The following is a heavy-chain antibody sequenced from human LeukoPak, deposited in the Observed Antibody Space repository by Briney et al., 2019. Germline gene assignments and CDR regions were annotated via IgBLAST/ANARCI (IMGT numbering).Heavy chain of an antibody. D-gene: IGHD3-10*01. V-gene: IGHV1-69*05. CDR2: IIPIVRTA. CDR1: GGTFRNYA. J-gene: IGHJ6*03. CDR3: ATVQRGNHFFYYMDV. Sequence: GASVKVSCKASGGTFRNYAISWVRQAPGQGLEWMGGIIPIVRTAHYAQKFQGRVTIITDESTSSASMELSSLRYGDTAVYYCATVQRGNHFFYYMDVWGNGTTVTVSS.